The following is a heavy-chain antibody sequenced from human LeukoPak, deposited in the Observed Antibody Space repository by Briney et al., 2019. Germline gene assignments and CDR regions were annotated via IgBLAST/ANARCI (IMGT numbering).Heavy chain of an antibody. Sequence: PSETLSLTCTVSGGSISSSSYYWGWIRQPPGKGLEWIGSIYYSGSTYYNPSLKSRVTISVDTSKNQFSLKLSSVTAADTAVYYCARQRVWFDPWGQGTLSPSPQ. CDR3: ARQRVWFDP. J-gene: IGHJ5*02. V-gene: IGHV4-39*01. CDR2: IYYSGST. CDR1: GGSISSSSYY.